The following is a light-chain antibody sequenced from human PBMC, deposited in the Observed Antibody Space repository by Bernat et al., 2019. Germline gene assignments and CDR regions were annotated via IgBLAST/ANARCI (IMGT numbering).Light chain of an antibody. CDR3: QQLDNFPIT. J-gene: IGKJ5*01. CDR2: GAS. CDR1: QGVRND. Sequence: DIRMTQSPSSLSASVGDRVTITCRASQGVRNDLGWYQQKPGKAPHLLIYGASTLQSGVPSRFSGSGSGTEFTLTISSLQPEDSATYYCQQLDNFPITFGQGTRLEIK. V-gene: IGKV1-17*01.